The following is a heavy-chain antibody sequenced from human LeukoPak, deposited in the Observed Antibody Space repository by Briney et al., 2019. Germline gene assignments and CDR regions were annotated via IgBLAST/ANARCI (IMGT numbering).Heavy chain of an antibody. V-gene: IGHV4-4*07. CDR1: GGSISGYY. J-gene: IGHJ4*02. CDR3: AREGSSTDY. CDR2: IYTSGST. Sequence: ASETLSLTCAVYGGSISGYYWSWIRQPAGKGLEWIGRIYTSGSTNYNPSLKSRVTMSVDTSKNQFSLKLSSVTAADPAVYYCAREGSSTDYWGQGTLVTVSS.